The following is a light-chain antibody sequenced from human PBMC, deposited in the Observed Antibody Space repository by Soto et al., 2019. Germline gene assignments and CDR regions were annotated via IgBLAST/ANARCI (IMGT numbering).Light chain of an antibody. CDR3: QQYTSYWT. V-gene: IGKV1-5*03. J-gene: IGKJ1*01. Sequence: DIQRTQSTSTLSGSVGDRSTSTRRASQTISSWLAWYQQKPGKSPNLLIYKASTLKSGFPSRFSGSGSGTEFTLTISSLQPDDFATYYCQQYTSYWTFGQGTKVDIK. CDR1: QTISSW. CDR2: KAS.